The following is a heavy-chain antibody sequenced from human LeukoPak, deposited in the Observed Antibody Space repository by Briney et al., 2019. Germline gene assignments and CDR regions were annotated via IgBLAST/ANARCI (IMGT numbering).Heavy chain of an antibody. CDR2: INHSGST. D-gene: IGHD2/OR15-2a*01. J-gene: IGHJ6*03. CDR1: GGSFSGYY. CDR3: ARTLHGFYYYYYYYMDV. Sequence: SETLSLTCAVYGGSFSGYYWSWIRQPPGKGLEWIGEINHSGSTNYNPSLKSRVTISVDASKNQFSLKLSSVTAADTAVYYCARTLHGFYYYYYYYMDVWGKGTTVTVSS. V-gene: IGHV4-34*01.